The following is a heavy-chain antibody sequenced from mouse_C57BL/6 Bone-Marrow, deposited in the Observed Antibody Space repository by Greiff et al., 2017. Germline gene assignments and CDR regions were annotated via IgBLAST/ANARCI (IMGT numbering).Heavy chain of an antibody. CDR2: IWRGGST. J-gene: IGHJ4*01. CDR1: GFSLTSYG. V-gene: IGHV2-5*01. CDR3: AKKGLYYAMDY. Sequence: VMLVESGPGLVQPSQSLSITCTVSGFSLTSYGVHWVRQSPGKGLEWLGVIWRGGSTDYNAAFMSRLSITKDNSKSQVFFKMNSLKADDTAIYYCAKKGLYYAMDYWGQGTSVTVSS. D-gene: IGHD2-12*01.